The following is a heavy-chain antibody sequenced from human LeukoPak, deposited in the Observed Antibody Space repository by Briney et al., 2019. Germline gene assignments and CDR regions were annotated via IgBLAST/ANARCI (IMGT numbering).Heavy chain of an antibody. V-gene: IGHV3-23*01. CDR1: GFTSSAYA. CDR2: IRGGGGSA. Sequence: GGSLRHSCTAPGFTSSAYAMIWVRQAPGQGPGWVSAIRGGGGSAFYAGSVKGRFNISRDNSKYTLFLQMNSLRAEDTAVYYCARDPNGDYIGAFDMWGPGTMVTVSS. CDR3: ARDPNGDYIGAFDM. D-gene: IGHD4-17*01. J-gene: IGHJ3*02.